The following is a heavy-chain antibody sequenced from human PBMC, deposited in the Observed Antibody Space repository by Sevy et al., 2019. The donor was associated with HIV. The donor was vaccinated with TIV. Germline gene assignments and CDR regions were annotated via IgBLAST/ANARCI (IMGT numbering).Heavy chain of an antibody. CDR3: ARDSLYATNWAFDY. D-gene: IGHD1-1*01. J-gene: IGHJ4*02. CDR1: GATFMNYA. Sequence: ASVKVSCKASGATFMNYAISWVRQAPGQGLEWMGGFIPMFDTPNYAQKFQGRVTITADESTSTAYLELTSLRSEDTAVYYCARDSLYATNWAFDYWGQGTRVTVSS. CDR2: FIPMFDTP. V-gene: IGHV1-69*13.